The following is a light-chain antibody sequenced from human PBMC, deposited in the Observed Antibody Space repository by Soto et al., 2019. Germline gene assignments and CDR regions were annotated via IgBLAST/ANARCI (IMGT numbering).Light chain of an antibody. J-gene: IGLJ2*01. V-gene: IGLV3-1*01. Sequence: SYELTQPPSVSVSPGQTASITCSGDKLGDKYACWYQQKPGQSPVLVIYQDGKRPSGIPERFSGSNSGNTATLTISGTQGMDEADYYCQAWDSGTADVVFGGGTKLTVL. CDR3: QAWDSGTADVV. CDR2: QDG. CDR1: KLGDKY.